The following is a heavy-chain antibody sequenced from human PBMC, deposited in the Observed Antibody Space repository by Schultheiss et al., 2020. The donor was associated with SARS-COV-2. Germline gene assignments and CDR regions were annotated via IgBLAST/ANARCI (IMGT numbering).Heavy chain of an antibody. V-gene: IGHV4-59*01. CDR1: GGSISSYY. J-gene: IGHJ5*02. D-gene: IGHD3-22*01. CDR3: ARASYYYDSSGYYFWFDP. Sequence: SQTLSLTCTVSGGSISSYYWSWIRQPPGKGLEWIGYIYYSGSTNYNPSLKSRVTISVDTSKNQFSLKLSSVTAADTAVYYCARASYYYDSSGYYFWFDPWGQGTLVTVSS. CDR2: IYYSGST.